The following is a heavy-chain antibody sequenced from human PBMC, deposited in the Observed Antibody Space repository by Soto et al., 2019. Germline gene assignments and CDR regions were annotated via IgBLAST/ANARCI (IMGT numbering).Heavy chain of an antibody. J-gene: IGHJ6*02. CDR3: AKGPLRFPDYGVYADYAYGMDV. D-gene: IGHD4-17*01. V-gene: IGHV3-30*18. CDR2: SSYGGSNK. Sequence: QMQLVESGGGVVQPGTSLTLSCVASGFTFSAFGMHWVRQAPGKGLEWVAISSYGGSNKYYGDSVQGRFTISRDNSRDTLYLQMNNLREEDTAVYYCAKGPLRFPDYGVYADYAYGMDVWGQGTTVTVSS. CDR1: GFTFSAFG.